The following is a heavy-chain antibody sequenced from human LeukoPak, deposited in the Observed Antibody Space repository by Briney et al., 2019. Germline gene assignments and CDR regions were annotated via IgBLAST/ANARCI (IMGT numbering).Heavy chain of an antibody. J-gene: IGHJ5*02. CDR1: GGSFSGYY. CDR3: ARTGYYDSNHPRFDP. D-gene: IGHD3-22*01. Sequence: SETLSLTCAVYGGSFSGYYWSWIRQPPGKGLEWIGEINHSGSTNYNPSLKSRVTISVDTSKNQFSLKLSSVTAADTAVYYCARTGYYDSNHPRFDPWGQETLVTVSS. CDR2: INHSGST. V-gene: IGHV4-34*01.